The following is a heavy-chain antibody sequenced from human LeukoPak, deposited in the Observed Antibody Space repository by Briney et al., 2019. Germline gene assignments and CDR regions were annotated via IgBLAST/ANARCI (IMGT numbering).Heavy chain of an antibody. Sequence: GGSLRLSXAASGFTFSSYWMSWVRQAPGKGLEWVANIEQDGSEKYYVDSVKGRFTISRDNAKNSLYLQMNSLRAEDTAVYYCASLATVTDAFDIWGQGTMVTVSS. CDR1: GFTFSSYW. V-gene: IGHV3-7*01. D-gene: IGHD4-17*01. CDR3: ASLATVTDAFDI. J-gene: IGHJ3*02. CDR2: IEQDGSEK.